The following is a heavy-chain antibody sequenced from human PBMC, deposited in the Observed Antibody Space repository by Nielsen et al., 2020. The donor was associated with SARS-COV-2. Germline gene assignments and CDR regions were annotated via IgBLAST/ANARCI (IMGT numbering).Heavy chain of an antibody. V-gene: IGHV3-30*03. CDR3: ARSRGKSQLPYPIYSYFDY. CDR1: GFTFSSYG. D-gene: IGHD2-2*02. CDR2: ISYDGSNK. J-gene: IGHJ4*02. Sequence: GESLKISCAASGFTFSSYGMHWVRQAPGKGLEWVAVISYDGSNKYYADSVKGRFTISRDNSKNTLYLQMNSLRAEDTAVYYCARSRGKSQLPYPIYSYFDYWGQGTLVTVSS.